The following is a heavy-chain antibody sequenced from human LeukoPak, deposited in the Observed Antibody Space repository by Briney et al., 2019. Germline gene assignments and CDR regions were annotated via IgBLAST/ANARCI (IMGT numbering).Heavy chain of an antibody. V-gene: IGHV4-59*01. CDR3: ARGSKAAPGTFDY. CDR1: GGSISSYY. D-gene: IGHD6-13*01. J-gene: IGHJ4*02. CDR2: IYYSGST. Sequence: SETLSLTCTVSGGSISSYYWSWIRQPPGKGLEWIGYIYYSGSTDYNPSLKSRVAISVDTSKNQFSLKLSSVTAADTAVYYCARGSKAAPGTFDYWGQGTLVTVSS.